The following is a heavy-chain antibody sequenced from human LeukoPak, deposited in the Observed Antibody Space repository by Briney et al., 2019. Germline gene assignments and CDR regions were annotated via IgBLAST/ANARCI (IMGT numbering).Heavy chain of an antibody. Sequence: GGSLRLSCAASGFTFSSYTMNWVRQAPGKGLEWVSSIAGSSGYISYADSVKGRSTISRDNAKKSLYLQMTSPTAEDTAVYYCARDRGAYCGGDCYLGFDYWGRGTLVTVSS. CDR2: IAGSSGYI. CDR1: GFTFSSYT. D-gene: IGHD2-21*02. V-gene: IGHV3-21*01. CDR3: ARDRGAYCGGDCYLGFDY. J-gene: IGHJ4*01.